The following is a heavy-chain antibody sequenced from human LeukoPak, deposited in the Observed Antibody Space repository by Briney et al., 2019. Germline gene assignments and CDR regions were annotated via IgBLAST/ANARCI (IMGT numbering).Heavy chain of an antibody. CDR3: ARVRALVVRGVNLYGMDV. CDR2: ISSSSSTI. D-gene: IGHD3-10*01. CDR1: GFTFSSYS. V-gene: IGHV3-48*02. Sequence: GGSLRLSCAASGFTFSSYSMNWVRQAPGKGLEWVSYISSSSSTIYYADSVKGRFTISRDNAKNSLYLQMNSLRDEDTAVYYCARVRALVVRGVNLYGMDVWGQGTTVTVSS. J-gene: IGHJ6*02.